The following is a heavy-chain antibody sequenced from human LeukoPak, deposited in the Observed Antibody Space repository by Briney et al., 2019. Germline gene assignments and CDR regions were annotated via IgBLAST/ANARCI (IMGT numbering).Heavy chain of an antibody. CDR3: ARGDSSGYYYPHFNY. V-gene: IGHV3-21*01. Sequence: GGSLRLSCAASGFTFSSYSMNWVRQAPGKGLEWVSSISSSSSYIDYADSVKGRFTISRDSAKNSLYLQMNSLRAEDTAVYYCARGDSSGYYYPHFNYWGQGTLVTVSS. D-gene: IGHD3-22*01. J-gene: IGHJ4*02. CDR1: GFTFSSYS. CDR2: ISSSSSYI.